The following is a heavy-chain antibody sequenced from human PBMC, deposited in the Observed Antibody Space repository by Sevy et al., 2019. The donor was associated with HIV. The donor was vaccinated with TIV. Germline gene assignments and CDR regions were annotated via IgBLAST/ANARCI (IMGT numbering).Heavy chain of an antibody. CDR2: IKQDGSEK. Sequence: GGSLRLSCAASGFTFSSFFMSWVRQAPGKGPEWVANIKQDGSEKYYVDSVKGRFTISRDNARNSVYLQMNSLRAEDTGVYYCARDLTAPYYYYGMDVWGHGTMVTVS. V-gene: IGHV3-7*01. D-gene: IGHD1-20*01. CDR3: ARDLTAPYYYYGMDV. J-gene: IGHJ6*02. CDR1: GFTFSSFF.